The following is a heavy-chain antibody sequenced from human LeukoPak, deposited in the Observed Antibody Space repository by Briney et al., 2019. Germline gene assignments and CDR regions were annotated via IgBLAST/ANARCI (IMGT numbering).Heavy chain of an antibody. CDR2: INHSGST. D-gene: IGHD6-13*01. CDR3: ARPYSSSWYVSGRDAFDI. Sequence: SETLSLTCAVYGGSFSGYYWSWIRQPPGKGLEWIGEINHSGSTNYNPSLKSRVTISVDTSKNQFSLKLSSVTAADTAVYYCARPYSSSWYVSGRDAFDIWGQGTMVTVSS. CDR1: GGSFSGYY. V-gene: IGHV4-34*01. J-gene: IGHJ3*02.